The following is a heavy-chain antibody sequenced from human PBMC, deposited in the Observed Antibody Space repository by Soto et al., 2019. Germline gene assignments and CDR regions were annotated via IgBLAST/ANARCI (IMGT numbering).Heavy chain of an antibody. CDR3: ARDRNAIAVAGSAFDI. CDR2: ISYDGSNK. Sequence: GESLRPSCAASISTFSSYAIHGVRKAQGKGLEWVAVISYDGSNKYYADSVKGRFTISRDNSKNTLYLQMNSLRAEDTAVYYCARDRNAIAVAGSAFDIWGQGTTVTVSS. V-gene: IGHV3-30-3*01. D-gene: IGHD6-19*01. CDR1: ISTFSSYA. J-gene: IGHJ3*02.